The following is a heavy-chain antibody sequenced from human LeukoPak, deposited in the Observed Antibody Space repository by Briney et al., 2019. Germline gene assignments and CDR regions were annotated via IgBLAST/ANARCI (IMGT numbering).Heavy chain of an antibody. D-gene: IGHD3-16*02. V-gene: IGHV4-39*01. CDR2: IYYSGST. CDR3: ARVLYDYVWGSYRYYFDY. CDR1: GGSISSSSYY. Sequence: PSETLSLTCTVSGGSISSSSYYWGWIRQPPGKGLEWIGSIYYSGSTYYNPSLKSRVTISVDTSKNQFSLKLSSVTAADTAVYYCARVLYDYVWGSYRYYFDYWGQGTLVTVSS. J-gene: IGHJ4*02.